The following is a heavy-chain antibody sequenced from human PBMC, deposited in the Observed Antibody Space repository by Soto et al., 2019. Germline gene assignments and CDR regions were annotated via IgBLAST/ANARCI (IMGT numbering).Heavy chain of an antibody. Sequence: EVQLVESGGGLVQPGGSLRLSCAASGFTFSSYEMNWVRQAPGKGLEGVSYISSSGSTIYYADSVKGRFTISRDNAKNSLYLQMNSLRAEDTAVYYCGPVGYRYSGSYAANYYGMDVWGQGTTVTVSS. CDR1: GFTFSSYE. J-gene: IGHJ6*02. CDR3: GPVGYRYSGSYAANYYGMDV. D-gene: IGHD1-26*01. V-gene: IGHV3-48*03. CDR2: ISSSGSTI.